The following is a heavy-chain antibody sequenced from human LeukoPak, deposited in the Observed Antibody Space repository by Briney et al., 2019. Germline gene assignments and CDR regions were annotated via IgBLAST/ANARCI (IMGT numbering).Heavy chain of an antibody. V-gene: IGHV3-48*02. J-gene: IGHJ4*02. Sequence: GGSLRLSCAASGFTFSNYGMNWVRQAPGKGLEWVSYISSGSDAIYYADSVKGRFSISRDNAKNSLYLEMNSLRDEDTAVYFYARAMRSGYDYWGQGTLVIVSS. CDR3: ARAMRSGYDY. CDR2: ISSGSDAI. D-gene: IGHD5-12*01. CDR1: GFTFSNYG.